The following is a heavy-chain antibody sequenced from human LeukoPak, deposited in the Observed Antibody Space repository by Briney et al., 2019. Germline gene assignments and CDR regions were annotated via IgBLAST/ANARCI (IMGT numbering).Heavy chain of an antibody. CDR3: AGVPSYYYFVMYA. J-gene: IGHJ6*02. CDR2: VYYSGST. V-gene: IGHV4-59*08. D-gene: IGHD2-2*01. Sequence: PSETLSLTCTVSGGSISSYYWSWIRQPPGKGLEWIGYVYYSGSTNYNPSLKSRVTISVDTSKNQFSLKLTSVSAADTAVYYCAGVPSYYYFVMYAWGQGATVTVSS. CDR1: GGSISSYY.